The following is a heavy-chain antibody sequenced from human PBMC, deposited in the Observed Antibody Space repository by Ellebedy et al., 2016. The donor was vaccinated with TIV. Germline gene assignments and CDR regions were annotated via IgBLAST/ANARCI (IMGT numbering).Heavy chain of an antibody. J-gene: IGHJ4*02. V-gene: IGHV1-2*02. CDR2: INPNSGGT. D-gene: IGHD5/OR15-5a*01. Sequence: AASVKVSCKTSGYTFTDYYIHWVRQAPGQGLEGMAWINPNSGGTNYAQKFQGRVTVTRDTSTSTAFLELSRLRSDDTAVYYCTRDLTNIVSGDYWGQGTLVTVSS. CDR3: TRDLTNIVSGDY. CDR1: GYTFTDYY.